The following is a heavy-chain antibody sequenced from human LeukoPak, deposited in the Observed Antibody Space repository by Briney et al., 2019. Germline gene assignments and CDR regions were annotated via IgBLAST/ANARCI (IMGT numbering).Heavy chain of an antibody. CDR3: ARAGVFGVVIQKPTPYYYYYMDV. Sequence: ASVKVSCKASGYTFTSYYMHWVRQAPGQGLEWMGIINPSGGSTSYAQKFQGRVTMTRDTSTSTVYMELSSLRSEDTAVYYCARAGVFGVVIQKPTPYYYYYMDVWGKGTTVTVSS. CDR2: INPSGGST. J-gene: IGHJ6*03. V-gene: IGHV1-46*01. CDR1: GYTFTSYY. D-gene: IGHD3-3*01.